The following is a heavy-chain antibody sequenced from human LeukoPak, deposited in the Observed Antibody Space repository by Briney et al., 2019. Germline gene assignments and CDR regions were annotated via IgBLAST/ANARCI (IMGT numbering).Heavy chain of an antibody. CDR2: ISYDGSNK. D-gene: IGHD5-18*01. CDR1: GFTFSSYA. CDR3: ARDHKDTAMVTKPQDYYYYGMDV. J-gene: IGHJ6*02. V-gene: IGHV3-30-3*01. Sequence: GGSLRLSCAASGFTFSSYAVHWVRQAPGKGLEWVAVISYDGSNKYYADSVKGRFTISRDNSKNTLYLQMNSLRAEDTAVYYCARDHKDTAMVTKPQDYYYYGMDVWGQGTTVTVSS.